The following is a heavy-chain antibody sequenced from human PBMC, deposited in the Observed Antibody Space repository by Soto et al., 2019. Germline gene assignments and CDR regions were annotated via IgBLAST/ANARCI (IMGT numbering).Heavy chain of an antibody. J-gene: IGHJ6*02. D-gene: IGHD3-3*01. Sequence: QVQLVESGGGVVQPGRSLRLSCAASGFTFSSYGMHWVRQAPGKGLEWVAVISYDGSNKYYADSVKGRFTISRDNSKNTLYLQMNSLRAEDTAVYYCAKEGSGIFGVVHNPAYYYYGMDVWGQGTTVTVSS. CDR3: AKEGSGIFGVVHNPAYYYYGMDV. CDR1: GFTFSSYG. V-gene: IGHV3-30*18. CDR2: ISYDGSNK.